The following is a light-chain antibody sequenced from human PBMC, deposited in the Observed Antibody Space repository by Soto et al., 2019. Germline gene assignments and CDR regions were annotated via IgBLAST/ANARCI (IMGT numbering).Light chain of an antibody. CDR3: SSYTSSSTPYV. CDR1: SSDVGGYNY. V-gene: IGLV2-14*01. Sequence: QSALTQPASVSGSPGQSITISCTGTSSDVGGYNYVSWYQQHPGKAPKLMIYEVSNRPSGVSNRFSGSKSGNTASLTISGHQAEDEANYSCSSYTSSSTPYVFGTGTKLTVL. CDR2: EVS. J-gene: IGLJ1*01.